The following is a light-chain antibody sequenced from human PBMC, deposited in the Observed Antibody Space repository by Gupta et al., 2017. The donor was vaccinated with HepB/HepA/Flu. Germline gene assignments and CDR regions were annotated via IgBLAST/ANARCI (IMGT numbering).Light chain of an antibody. CDR2: DTR. Sequence: QPVVPQPPSLTVSPAWTVTLTCGSSTGAVTSYHYPYWFQQKPGQAPRTLLYDTRNKQSRTPARCSGSLLGGKAALTISGAQPEDESEEFCLISYRGPHVFGGGTQLTV. V-gene: IGLV7-46*01. J-gene: IGLJ3*02. CDR1: TGAVTSYHY. CDR3: LISYRGPHV.